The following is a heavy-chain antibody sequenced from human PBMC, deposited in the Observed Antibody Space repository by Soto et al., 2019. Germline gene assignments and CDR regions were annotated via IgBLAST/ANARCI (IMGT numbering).Heavy chain of an antibody. D-gene: IGHD2-15*01. CDR2: IYWDDDK. Sequence: QITLKESGPTLVKPTQTLTLTCTFSGFSLSTSGVGVGWIRQPPGKALEWLALIYWDDDKRYSPSLKSRLTIPKDASKNQVVLTMTNMDPVDTATYYCAHRPSYCSGGSCYSGFAYWGQGTLVTVSS. V-gene: IGHV2-5*02. J-gene: IGHJ4*02. CDR1: GFSLSTSGVG. CDR3: AHRPSYCSGGSCYSGFAY.